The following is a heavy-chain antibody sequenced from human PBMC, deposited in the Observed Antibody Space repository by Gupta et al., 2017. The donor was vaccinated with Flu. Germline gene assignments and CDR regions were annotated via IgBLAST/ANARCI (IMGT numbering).Heavy chain of an antibody. CDR3: AKDGIAVDGTFGY. V-gene: IGHV3-30*18. CDR2: ISYDGSTK. CDR1: VVSFSSYG. J-gene: IGHJ4*02. Sequence: QVQRFESGGGVVQPGSSLTLSCAASVVSFSSYGMHWVCQARGKGLEWVALISYDGSTKYEVDAVNGRLPISRDNSKKTMYLQVKGIGSEYGAVYYRAKDGIAVDGTFGYWCQG. D-gene: IGHD6-19*01.